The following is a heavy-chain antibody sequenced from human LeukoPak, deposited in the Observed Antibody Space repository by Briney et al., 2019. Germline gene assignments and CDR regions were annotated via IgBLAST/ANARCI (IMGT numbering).Heavy chain of an antibody. V-gene: IGHV3-23*01. CDR1: RFTFRKYA. CDR2: ITVGGSTT. Sequence: GGSLRLSCAASRFTFRKYALIWVRQAPGKGLEWVSAITVGGSTTQYADSVKGRFTISRDNSKNILYLQMSSLRAEDTAIYYCARDPNGDYIGAFDFWAQGTLVTVSS. D-gene: IGHD4-17*01. CDR3: ARDPNGDYIGAFDF. J-gene: IGHJ3*01.